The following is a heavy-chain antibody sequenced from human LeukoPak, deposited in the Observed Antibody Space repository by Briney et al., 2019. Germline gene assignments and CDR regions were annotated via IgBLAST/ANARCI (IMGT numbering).Heavy chain of an antibody. V-gene: IGHV3-23*01. CDR1: GFTFSSYA. Sequence: QTGASLRLSCAASGFTFSSYAMSWVRQAPGKGLEWVSAISGSGGSTYYADSVKGRFTISRDNSKNTLYLQMNSLRAEDTAVYYCAKDPVVVAATQYFQHWGQGTLVTVSS. D-gene: IGHD2-15*01. CDR2: ISGSGGST. CDR3: AKDPVVVAATQYFQH. J-gene: IGHJ1*01.